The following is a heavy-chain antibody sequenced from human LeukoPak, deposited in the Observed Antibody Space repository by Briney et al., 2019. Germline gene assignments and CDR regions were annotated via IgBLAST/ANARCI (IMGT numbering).Heavy chain of an antibody. CDR1: GYTFTGYY. D-gene: IGHD5-12*01. Sequence: ASVKVSCKASGYTFTGYYMHRVRQAPGQGLEWMGWINPNSGGTNYAQKFQGRVTMTRDTSISTAYMELSRLRSDDTAVYYCASLYSGYDLSLGVYYYYGMDVWGQGTTVTVSS. CDR3: ASLYSGYDLSLGVYYYYGMDV. J-gene: IGHJ6*02. V-gene: IGHV1-2*02. CDR2: INPNSGGT.